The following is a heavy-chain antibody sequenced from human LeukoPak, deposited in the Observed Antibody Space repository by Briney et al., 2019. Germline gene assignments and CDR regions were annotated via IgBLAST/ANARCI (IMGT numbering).Heavy chain of an antibody. CDR1: GFTFSSYA. CDR3: ARHNPLWGY. J-gene: IGHJ4*02. D-gene: IGHD1-14*01. V-gene: IGHV3-7*04. CDR2: IKQDGSEK. Sequence: QPGGSLRLSCAASGFTFSSYAMSWVRQAPGKGLEWVANIKQDGSEKYYVDSVKGRFTISRDNAKNSLYLQMNSLRAEDTALYYCARHNPLWGYWGQGTLVTVSS.